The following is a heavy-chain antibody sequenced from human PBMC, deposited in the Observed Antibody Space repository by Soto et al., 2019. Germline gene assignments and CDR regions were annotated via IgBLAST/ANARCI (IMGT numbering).Heavy chain of an antibody. J-gene: IGHJ6*02. D-gene: IGHD2-15*01. CDR3: AKDRCCGGSCYYYYVMDV. CDR2: ISYDGSNK. Sequence: GGSLRLSCAASGFTFSSYGMHWVRQAPGKGLEWVAVISYDGSNKYYADSVKGRFTISRDNSKNTLYLQMNSLRAEDTAVYYCAKDRCCGGSCYYYYVMDVWGQGTTVTVSS. CDR1: GFTFSSYG. V-gene: IGHV3-30*18.